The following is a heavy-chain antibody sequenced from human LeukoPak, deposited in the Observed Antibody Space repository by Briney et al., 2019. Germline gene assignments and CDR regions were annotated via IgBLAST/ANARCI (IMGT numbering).Heavy chain of an antibody. D-gene: IGHD1-26*01. Sequence: GGSLKLSCAASGFTISGSAMHWVRQASGKGLEWVGRIRSKANTYATAYAASVKGRFTVSRDDSKNTAYLQMNSLRTEDTAVYCCTTAIHLATFDYWGQGTLVTVSS. CDR2: IRSKANTYAT. CDR3: TTAIHLATFDY. CDR1: GFTISGSA. V-gene: IGHV3-73*01. J-gene: IGHJ4*02.